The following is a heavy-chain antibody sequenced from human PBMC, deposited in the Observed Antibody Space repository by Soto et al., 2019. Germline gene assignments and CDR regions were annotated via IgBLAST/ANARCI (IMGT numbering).Heavy chain of an antibody. CDR1: GYSFTDYH. CDR3: ARGDSTDCSNGVCSFFYYHEMYV. CDR2: INPKSGGT. D-gene: IGHD2-8*01. Sequence: SSVKVSCKASGYSFTDYHIHWVRQAPGQGLEWLGRINPKSGGTSTAQKFQGWVTMTTDTSISTASMELTRLTSDDTAIYYCARGDSTDCSNGVCSFFYYHEMYVGG. J-gene: IGHJ6*02. V-gene: IGHV1-2*04.